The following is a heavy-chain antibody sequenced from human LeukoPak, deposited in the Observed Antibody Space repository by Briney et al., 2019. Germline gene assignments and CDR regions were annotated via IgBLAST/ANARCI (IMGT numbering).Heavy chain of an antibody. Sequence: PSETLCLTCAVSGGSISSGGYSWSWIRQPPGKGLEWIGYIYYSGSTYYNPSLKSRVTISVDTSKNQFSLKLTSVTAADTAVYYCARADCSGGSCSTGPTDYWGQGTLVTVSS. V-gene: IGHV4-30-4*07. CDR3: ARADCSGGSCSTGPTDY. CDR2: IYYSGST. D-gene: IGHD2-15*01. J-gene: IGHJ4*02. CDR1: GGSISSGGYS.